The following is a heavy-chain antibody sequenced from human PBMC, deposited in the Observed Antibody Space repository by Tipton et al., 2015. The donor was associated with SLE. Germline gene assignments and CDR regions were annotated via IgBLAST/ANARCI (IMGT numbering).Heavy chain of an antibody. J-gene: IGHJ1*01. Sequence: TLSLTCTVSGDSISRSNYYWGWIRQTPGKGLEWIGNIYYSGSIYYNPSLKSRVTISRDTSKNQFSLRLSSVTAAETAVYYCARDRGQQLQRGYFQHWGQGTLVTVSS. CDR1: GDSISRSNYY. CDR2: IYYSGSI. CDR3: ARDRGQQLQRGYFQH. V-gene: IGHV4-39*02. D-gene: IGHD6-13*01.